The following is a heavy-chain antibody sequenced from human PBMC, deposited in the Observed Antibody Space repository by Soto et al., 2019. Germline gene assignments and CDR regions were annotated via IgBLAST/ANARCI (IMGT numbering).Heavy chain of an antibody. J-gene: IGHJ1*01. CDR2: ISGSGGST. D-gene: IGHD6-19*01. CDR3: ANYPSPYSSFLPQH. CDR1: GFTFSSYA. V-gene: IGHV3-23*01. Sequence: GGSLRLSCAASGFTFSSYAMSWVRQAPGKGLEWVSAISGSGGSTYYADSVKGRFTISRDNSKNTLYLQMNSLRAEDTAVYYCANYPSPYSSFLPQHWGQGTLVTVSS.